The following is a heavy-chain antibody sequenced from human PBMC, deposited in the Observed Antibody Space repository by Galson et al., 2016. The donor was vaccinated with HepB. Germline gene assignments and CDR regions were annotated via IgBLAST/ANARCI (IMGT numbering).Heavy chain of an antibody. D-gene: IGHD4-17*01. J-gene: IGHJ5*02. CDR2: IIGDGSTT. V-gene: IGHV3-23*01. Sequence: SLRLSCAASGVAVSSNYMSWVRQAPGKGLEWVSAIIGDGSTTIYADSVKGRFTISRDNSKNTVDVQMDSLRAEDTARYYCAKLYWRGVNDYGENVDHWGQGTPVAVSS. CDR1: GVAVSSNY. CDR3: AKLYWRGVNDYGENVDH.